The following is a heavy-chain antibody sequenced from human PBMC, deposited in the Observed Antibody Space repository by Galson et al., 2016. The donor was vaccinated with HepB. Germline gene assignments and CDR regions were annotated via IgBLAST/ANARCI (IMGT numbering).Heavy chain of an antibody. CDR3: AKDGWRSSVGYFYYYGLDV. Sequence: SLRLSCAASGFTFSNYGMNWVRQAPGKGLEWVSAITGSGDSPYYADSVKGRFTISRDNFKNTLYLQMNSLRAEDTAVYYCAKDGWRSSVGYFYYYGLDVWGHGTTVTVSS. J-gene: IGHJ6*02. D-gene: IGHD3-16*01. CDR1: GFTFSNYG. V-gene: IGHV3-23*01. CDR2: ITGSGDSP.